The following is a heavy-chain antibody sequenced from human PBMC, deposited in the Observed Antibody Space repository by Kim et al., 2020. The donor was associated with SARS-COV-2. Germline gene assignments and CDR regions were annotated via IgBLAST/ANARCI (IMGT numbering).Heavy chain of an antibody. J-gene: IGHJ6*02. CDR2: ISYVGSNK. V-gene: IGHV3-30*04. D-gene: IGHD6-19*01. Sequence: GGSLRLSCAASGFTFSSYAMHWVRQAPGKGLEWVAVISYVGSNKYYADSVKGRFTISRDNSKNTLYLQMNSLRAEDTAVYYCAREQVGGYYYYYGMDVWGQGTTVTVSS. CDR1: GFTFSSYA. CDR3: AREQVGGYYYYYGMDV.